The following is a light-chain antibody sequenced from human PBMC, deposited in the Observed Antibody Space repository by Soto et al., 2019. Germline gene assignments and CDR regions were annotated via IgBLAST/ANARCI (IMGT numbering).Light chain of an antibody. V-gene: IGKV1-27*01. CDR3: QKYNNVPLT. J-gene: IGKJ3*01. Sequence: DVPMTQSPSSLSAAVGDRVTITCRASQGIATYLAWYQQKPGKAPKLLIYAASTLQSGVPSRFTGSGSGTDFTLTINSLQPEDFATYYCQKYNNVPLTFGPGTKVDI. CDR2: AAS. CDR1: QGIATY.